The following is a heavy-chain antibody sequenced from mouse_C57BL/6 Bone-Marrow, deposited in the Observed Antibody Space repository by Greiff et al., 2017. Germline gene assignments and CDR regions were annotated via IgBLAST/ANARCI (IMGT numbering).Heavy chain of an antibody. V-gene: IGHV1-4*01. CDR2: INPSSGYT. Sequence: QVQLQQSGAELARPGASVKMSCKASGYTFTSYTMHWAKQRPGQGLEWIGYINPSSGYTKYNQKFKDKATLTADTSSSTAYMQLSSLTSEDSAVYYCARWAYGSSYLFAYWGQGTLVTVSA. D-gene: IGHD1-1*01. CDR1: GYTFTSYT. J-gene: IGHJ3*01. CDR3: ARWAYGSSYLFAY.